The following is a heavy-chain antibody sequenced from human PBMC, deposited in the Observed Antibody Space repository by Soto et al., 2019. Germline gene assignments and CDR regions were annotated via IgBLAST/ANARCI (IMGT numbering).Heavy chain of an antibody. Sequence: RASVKVSCKASGYTFTSYGISWVRQAPGQGLEWMGWISAYNGNTNYAQKLQGRVTMTTDTSTSTAYMELRSLRPDDTAVYYCARDLGGSTPSSWFDPWGQGTLVTVSS. V-gene: IGHV1-18*01. CDR1: GYTFTSYG. CDR2: ISAYNGNT. J-gene: IGHJ5*02. CDR3: ARDLGGSTPSSWFDP.